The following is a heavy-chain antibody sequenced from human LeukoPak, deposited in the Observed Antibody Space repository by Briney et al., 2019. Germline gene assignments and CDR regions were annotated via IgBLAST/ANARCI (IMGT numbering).Heavy chain of an antibody. D-gene: IGHD6-13*01. V-gene: IGHV4-39*01. CDR3: ARKGYRSSWFTTHWYFDL. CDR2: FYYSGST. J-gene: IGHJ2*01. Sequence: SETLSLTCTVSGDSISSSSYYWGWIRQPPGKGLEWIGSFYYSGSTFYNPSLKGRFTISVDTSKNQFSLKLSSVTAADTAVYYCARKGYRSSWFTTHWYFDLWGRGTLVTVSS. CDR1: GDSISSSSYY.